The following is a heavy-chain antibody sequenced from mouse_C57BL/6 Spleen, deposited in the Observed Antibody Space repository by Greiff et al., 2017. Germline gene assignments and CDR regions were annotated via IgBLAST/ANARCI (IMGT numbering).Heavy chain of an antibody. CDR1: GYTFTDYY. Sequence: VQLQQSGPVLVKPGASVKMSCKASGYTFTDYYMNWVKQSHGKSLEWIGVINPYNGGTSYNQKFKGKATLTVDKSSSTAYMELNSLTSEDSAVYYCARRTLDDEDAMDYGGQGTSVTVSS. D-gene: IGHD2-12*01. CDR3: ARRTLDDEDAMDY. CDR2: INPYNGGT. J-gene: IGHJ4*01. V-gene: IGHV1-19*01.